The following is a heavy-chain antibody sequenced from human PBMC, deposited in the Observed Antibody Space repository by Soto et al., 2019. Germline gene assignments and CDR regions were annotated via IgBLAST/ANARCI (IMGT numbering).Heavy chain of an antibody. CDR3: AKDRTDYYDSSGSWGIYFDY. CDR1: GFTFSSYA. Sequence: GGSLRLSCAASGFTFSSYAMSWVRQAPGKXLEWVSAISGSGGSTYYADSVKGRFTISRDNSKNTLYLQMNSLRAEDTAVYYCAKDRTDYYDSSGSWGIYFDYWGQGTLVTVFS. V-gene: IGHV3-23*01. CDR2: ISGSGGST. J-gene: IGHJ4*02. D-gene: IGHD3-22*01.